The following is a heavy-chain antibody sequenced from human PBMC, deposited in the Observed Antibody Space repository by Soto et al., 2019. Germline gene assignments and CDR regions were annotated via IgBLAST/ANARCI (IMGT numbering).Heavy chain of an antibody. D-gene: IGHD3-3*01. Sequence: GGSLRLSCAASGFTFSSYWMSWVRQAPGKGLEWVANIKQDGSEKYYVDSVKGRFTISRDNAKNSLYLQMNSLRAEDTAVYYCARGVVKGITIFGVVMTFDYWGQGTLVTVSS. J-gene: IGHJ4*02. CDR1: GFTFSSYW. CDR2: IKQDGSEK. CDR3: ARGVVKGITIFGVVMTFDY. V-gene: IGHV3-7*01.